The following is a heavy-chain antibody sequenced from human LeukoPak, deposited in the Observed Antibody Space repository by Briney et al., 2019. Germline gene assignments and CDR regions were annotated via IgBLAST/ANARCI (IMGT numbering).Heavy chain of an antibody. CDR2: IHTSGSN. CDR1: GVSISPYY. CDR3: ARLSAAVHLGAFDL. Sequence: SETLSLTCAVSGVSISPYYWAWIRQPPGKGLEWIGYIHTSGSNNQYPSLKSRVTISVDKSKNHFSLRLTSVTAADTAVYYCARLSAAVHLGAFDLWGEGTMVTVSS. J-gene: IGHJ3*01. D-gene: IGHD3-3*01. V-gene: IGHV4-4*09.